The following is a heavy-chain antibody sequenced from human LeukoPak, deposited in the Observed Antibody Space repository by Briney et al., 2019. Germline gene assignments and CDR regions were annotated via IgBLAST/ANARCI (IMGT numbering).Heavy chain of an antibody. D-gene: IGHD5-24*01. CDR1: GFTFSSYG. CDR3: AKMGYEMEGSGYYYYMDV. Sequence: GGSLRLSCAASGFTFSSYGMSWVRQAPGKGLVWVSRINSDGSSTSYADSVKGRFTISRDNAKNTLYLQMNSLRAEDTAVYYCAKMGYEMEGSGYYYYMDVWGKGTTVTISS. CDR2: INSDGSST. V-gene: IGHV3-74*01. J-gene: IGHJ6*03.